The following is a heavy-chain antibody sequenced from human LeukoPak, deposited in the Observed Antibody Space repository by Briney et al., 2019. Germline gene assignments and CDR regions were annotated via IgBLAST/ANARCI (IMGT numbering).Heavy chain of an antibody. Sequence: PGGSLRLSCAASGFTFSSYAMSWVRQAPGKGLEWVGFIRSKAYGGTTEYAASVKGRFTISRDDSKSIAYLQMNSLKTEDTAVYYCTSALKYLNYLRFDPWGQGTLVTVSS. CDR2: IRSKAYGGTT. D-gene: IGHD1-7*01. J-gene: IGHJ5*02. CDR1: GFTFSSYA. CDR3: TSALKYLNYLRFDP. V-gene: IGHV3-49*04.